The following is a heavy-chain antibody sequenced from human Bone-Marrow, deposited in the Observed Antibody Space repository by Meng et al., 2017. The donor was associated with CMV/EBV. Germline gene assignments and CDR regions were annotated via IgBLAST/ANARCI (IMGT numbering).Heavy chain of an antibody. Sequence: QVHLQQGGAGLLKPSGTLSLTCGVYGAPFSGYWSWVRQPPGKGLEWIGEITHSGSTNYNVSLKSRVTISIDTFKNQFSLKLSSVTATDTAVYYCAPGFRSWSGSYSSWGQGTLVTVSS. J-gene: IGHJ4*02. CDR3: APGFRSWSGSYSS. V-gene: IGHV4-34*01. CDR2: ITHSGST. D-gene: IGHD1-26*01. CDR1: GAPFSGY.